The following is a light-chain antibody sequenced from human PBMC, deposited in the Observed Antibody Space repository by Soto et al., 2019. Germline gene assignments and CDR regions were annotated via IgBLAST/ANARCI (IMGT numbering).Light chain of an antibody. Sequence: IQVTQSPSSLSASVGDRVTISCRASQGIRSDLAWYQQKPGKVPKLLIYGASRLASGVPSRFSGSGFGTDFTLTISSLQPEDFATYYCLQDYSFPWAFCQGTKVE. CDR2: GAS. CDR3: LQDYSFPWA. V-gene: IGKV1-6*01. CDR1: QGIRSD. J-gene: IGKJ1*01.